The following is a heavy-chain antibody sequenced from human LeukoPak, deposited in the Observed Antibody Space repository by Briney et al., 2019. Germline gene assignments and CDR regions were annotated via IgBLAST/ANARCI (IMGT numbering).Heavy chain of an antibody. Sequence: PSETLSLTCTVSGGSISSYYWSWIRQPPGKGLEWIGYIYYSGSTNYNPSLKSRVTISVDTSKNQFSLKLSSVTAADTAVYYCAREHHYYDSSGKREAFDIWGRGTMVTVSS. CDR2: IYYSGST. V-gene: IGHV4-59*01. CDR3: AREHHYYDSSGKREAFDI. D-gene: IGHD3-22*01. CDR1: GGSISSYY. J-gene: IGHJ3*02.